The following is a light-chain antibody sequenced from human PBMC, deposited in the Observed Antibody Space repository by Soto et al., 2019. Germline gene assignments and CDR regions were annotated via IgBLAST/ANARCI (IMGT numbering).Light chain of an antibody. CDR2: AAS. Sequence: DIQMTQSPSSLSASVGDRVTITCRASQSLSSYLNWYQQKPGKAPKLLIYAASSLQSGVPSRFSDSGSGTDFTLNISSLQPEDFGTYYCQQSYSTPPWVGQGTKLEIK. J-gene: IGKJ2*01. V-gene: IGKV1-39*01. CDR3: QQSYSTPPW. CDR1: QSLSSY.